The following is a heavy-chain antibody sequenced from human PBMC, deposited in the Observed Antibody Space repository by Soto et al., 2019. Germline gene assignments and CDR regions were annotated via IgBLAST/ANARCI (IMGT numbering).Heavy chain of an antibody. J-gene: IGHJ5*02. D-gene: IGHD2-15*01. CDR2: IVVGSGNT. V-gene: IGHV1-58*02. CDR1: GFTFTNSA. CDR3: ARGDVGFDP. Sequence: SVKVSCKASGFTFTNSAIQWVRQARGQGLEWIGRIVVGSGNTNYAQKFQGRVTMTRDMSTSTAYMELSSLRSEDTAVYYCARGDVGFDPWGQGTLVTVSS.